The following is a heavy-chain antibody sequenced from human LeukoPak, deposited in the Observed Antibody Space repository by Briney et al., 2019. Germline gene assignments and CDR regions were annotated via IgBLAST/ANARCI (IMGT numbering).Heavy chain of an antibody. D-gene: IGHD2-2*02. J-gene: IGHJ6*04. Sequence: SETLSLTCTVSGGSISSYYWSWIRQPPGKGLEWIGYIYYSGSTNYNPSLKSRVTISVDTSKNQFSLELSSVTAADTAVYYCARAAIQPYYYYGMDVWGKGTTVTVSS. CDR1: GGSISSYY. V-gene: IGHV4-59*01. CDR3: ARAAIQPYYYYGMDV. CDR2: IYYSGST.